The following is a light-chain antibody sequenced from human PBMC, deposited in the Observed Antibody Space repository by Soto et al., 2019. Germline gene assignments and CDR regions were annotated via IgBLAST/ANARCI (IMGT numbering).Light chain of an antibody. CDR2: EVN. Sequence: QSVLAQPASVPGSHGKSITISCTETSSDVGNYNLVSWYQQHPGKAPKLMIYEVNKRPSGVSNRFSGSKSGNTASLTISGLQAEDEADYYCCSNGGASTTYVFGTGTRSPS. CDR3: CSNGGASTTYV. J-gene: IGLJ1*01. V-gene: IGLV2-23*02. CDR1: SSDVGNYNL.